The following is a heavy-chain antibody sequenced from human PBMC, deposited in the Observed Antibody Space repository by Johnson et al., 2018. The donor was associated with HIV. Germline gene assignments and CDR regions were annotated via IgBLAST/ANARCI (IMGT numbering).Heavy chain of an antibody. Sequence: QVQLVESGGGVVQPGRSLRLSCAASGFTFSSYTMHWVRQAPGKGLEWVAFFSYDGSNKYYADSVKGRFTISRDNSKNTLYLQMNSLRAEDTAVYYCARVEGKRITMIVVVIHGAFDIWGQGTMVTVSS. J-gene: IGHJ3*02. D-gene: IGHD3-22*01. V-gene: IGHV3-30-3*01. CDR3: ARVEGKRITMIVVVIHGAFDI. CDR1: GFTFSSYT. CDR2: FSYDGSNK.